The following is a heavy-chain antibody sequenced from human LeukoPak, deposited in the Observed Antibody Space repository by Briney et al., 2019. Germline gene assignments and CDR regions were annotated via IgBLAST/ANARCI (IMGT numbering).Heavy chain of an antibody. V-gene: IGHV3-66*01. CDR3: ARDLAEQQWLVGFDY. Sequence: PGGSLRLSCAASGFTVSSNYMSWVRQAPGKGLEWVSVIYSGGSTYYADSVKGRFTISRDNSKNTLYLQMNSLRAEDTAVYYCARDLAEQQWLVGFDYWGQGTLVTVSS. CDR2: IYSGGST. D-gene: IGHD6-19*01. J-gene: IGHJ4*02. CDR1: GFTVSSNY.